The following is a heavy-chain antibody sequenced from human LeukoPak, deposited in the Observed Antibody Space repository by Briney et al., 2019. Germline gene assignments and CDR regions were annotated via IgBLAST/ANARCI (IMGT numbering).Heavy chain of an antibody. CDR3: ARVSDIMISFGGAISYFDN. D-gene: IGHD3-16*02. CDR2: INHSRGT. J-gene: IGHJ4*02. Sequence: SETLSLTCTLYGDSFNDYYWSWIRQPPGKGLEWIGEINHSRGTNYNPSLWSRLTISIDTSKHQFSLQVTSVTAADTGVYFCARVSDIMISFGGAISYFDNWGQGALVTVSS. V-gene: IGHV4-34*01. CDR1: GDSFNDYY.